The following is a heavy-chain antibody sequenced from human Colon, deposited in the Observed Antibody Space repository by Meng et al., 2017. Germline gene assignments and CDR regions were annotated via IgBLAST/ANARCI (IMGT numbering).Heavy chain of an antibody. V-gene: IGHV3-33*06. J-gene: IGHJ4*02. D-gene: IGHD6-13*01. CDR2: IWYDGSYT. Sequence: QVQRVEAWGDVVQPGRSRRLSWAASGFTFSNYGMYWVRQAPGKGLEWVALIWYDGSYTYHVDSVKGRFTISRDNSKNTIYLQMNSLRAEDTAVYFCAKGAAASGTAIDYWGQGTLVTVSS. CDR1: GFTFSNYG. CDR3: AKGAAASGTAIDY.